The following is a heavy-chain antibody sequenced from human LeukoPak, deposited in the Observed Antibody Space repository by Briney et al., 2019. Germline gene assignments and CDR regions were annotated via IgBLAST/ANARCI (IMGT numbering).Heavy chain of an antibody. CDR1: RGSISDYF. Sequence: SETLSLTCTVSRGSISDYFWTWIRQPPGKGLEWIGYIYFIGSTNYNPSLKSRVTISVDTSKNQFSLKLSSVTAADTAVYYCASGPYSSQGGYFGYWGQGTLVTVSS. J-gene: IGHJ4*02. CDR2: IYFIGST. V-gene: IGHV4-59*08. D-gene: IGHD6-13*01. CDR3: ASGPYSSQGGYFGY.